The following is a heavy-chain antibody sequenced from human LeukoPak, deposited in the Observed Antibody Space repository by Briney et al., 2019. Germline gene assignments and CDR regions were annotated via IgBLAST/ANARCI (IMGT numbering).Heavy chain of an antibody. CDR3: AKAPVTSCRGAYCYPFDS. J-gene: IGHJ4*02. Sequence: QPGGSLRLSCAASGFTLSTYAMSWVRQTPGKGLGWVAATSSSDAGTYHADSVRGRFTISRDNSKNTLYLQMNSLRAEDAAVYFCAKAPVTSCRGAYCYPFDSWGQGTLVTVSS. CDR2: TSSSDAGT. CDR1: GFTLSTYA. D-gene: IGHD2-21*01. V-gene: IGHV3-23*01.